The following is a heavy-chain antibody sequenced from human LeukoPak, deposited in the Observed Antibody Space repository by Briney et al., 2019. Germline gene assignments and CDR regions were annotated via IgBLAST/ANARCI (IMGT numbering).Heavy chain of an antibody. CDR3: ARSYWAGTTTRGYYYYMDV. J-gene: IGHJ6*03. D-gene: IGHD1-1*01. CDR1: GGSVSSSNYY. V-gene: IGHV4-39*01. CDR2: IYYSGST. Sequence: PSETLSLTCTVSGGSVSSSNYYWDWIRQPPGKGLEWIGNIYYSGSTYYNPSLKSRVSISVDTSRNQFSLKLRSVTAADTAVYYCARSYWAGTTTRGYYYYMDVWGKGTTVTVSS.